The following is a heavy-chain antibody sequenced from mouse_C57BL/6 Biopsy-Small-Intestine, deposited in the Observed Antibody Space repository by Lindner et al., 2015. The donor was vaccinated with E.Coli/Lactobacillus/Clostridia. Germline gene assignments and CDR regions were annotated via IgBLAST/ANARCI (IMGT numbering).Heavy chain of an antibody. D-gene: IGHD4-1*01. J-gene: IGHJ2*01. CDR3: ARWSPLTGRYYFDY. CDR2: INPNNGGT. CDR1: DTQFTDYN. V-gene: IGHV1-22*01. Sequence: VQLQESGPEXVKPGDFSEDVLARLLDTQFTDYNMHWVKQSHGKSLEWIGYINPNNGGTSYNQKFKGKATLTVNKSSSTAYMELRSLTSEDSAVYYCARWSPLTGRYYFDYWGQGTTLTVSS.